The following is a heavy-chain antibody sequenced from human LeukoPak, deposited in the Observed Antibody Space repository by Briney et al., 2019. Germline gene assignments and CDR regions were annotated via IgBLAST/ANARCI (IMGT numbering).Heavy chain of an antibody. J-gene: IGHJ3*02. CDR1: GYTFTSYG. CDR2: ISAYNGNT. V-gene: IGHV1-18*01. CDR3: ARGEDYYDSSGYDDAFDI. Sequence: ASVTVSCKASGYTFTSYGISWVRQAPAHGLEWMGWISAYNGNTNYVQKLQGRAIMTTDTSTSTAYMELSSLRSDDTAVYYCARGEDYYDSSGYDDAFDIWGQGTMVTVSS. D-gene: IGHD3-22*01.